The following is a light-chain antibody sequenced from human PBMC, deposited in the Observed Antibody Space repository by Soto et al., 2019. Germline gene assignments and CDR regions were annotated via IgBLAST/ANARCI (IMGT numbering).Light chain of an antibody. CDR1: QPIGTY. CDR2: GAS. CDR3: QHYNNFWT. Sequence: EIVLTQSPATLSVSPGERATLSCRASQPIGTYIAWYQQRRGQAPRLLIYGASTRATGVPARFSGSGSGTEFILTISHLQSEDFAVYYCQHYNNFWTFGQGSKVEI. J-gene: IGKJ1*01. V-gene: IGKV3-15*01.